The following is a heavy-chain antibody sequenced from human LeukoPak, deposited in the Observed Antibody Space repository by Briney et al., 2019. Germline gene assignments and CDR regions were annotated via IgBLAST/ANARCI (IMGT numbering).Heavy chain of an antibody. J-gene: IGHJ4*02. V-gene: IGHV3-23*01. Sequence: PGGSLRLSCAASGFTFSSYAMSWVRQAPGKGLEWVSAISGSGGSTYYADSVKGRFTISRDNSKNTLYLQMISLRADDAAVYYCAKEGYYGSGSYPYYFDFWGQGTLVTVSS. CDR3: AKEGYYGSGSYPYYFDF. CDR2: ISGSGGST. D-gene: IGHD3-10*01. CDR1: GFTFSSYA.